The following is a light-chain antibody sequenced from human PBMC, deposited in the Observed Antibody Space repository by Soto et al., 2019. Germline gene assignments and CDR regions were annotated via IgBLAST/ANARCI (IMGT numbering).Light chain of an antibody. V-gene: IGKV3-20*01. J-gene: IGKJ5*01. CDR2: GAS. CDR1: QSVSSSY. Sequence: EIVLTQSPGTLSLSPGERATLSCRASQSVSSSYLAWYQQKPGQAPRLLIYGASSRATGIQDRFSGSGSGTDITLTISRLEPEDFAVYYCQQYGSSPPRTFGQGTRLEIK. CDR3: QQYGSSPPRT.